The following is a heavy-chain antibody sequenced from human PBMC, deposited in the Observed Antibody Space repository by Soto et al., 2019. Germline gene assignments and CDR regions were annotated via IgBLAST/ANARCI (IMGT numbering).Heavy chain of an antibody. CDR1: GYTFSTYE. J-gene: IGHJ6*03. Sequence: QVQLVQSGAEVKKPGASVKVSCEASGYTFSTYEMHWVRQAPGQRPEWMGWINGGNGKSKYSETLQGRVTFTRDTSAGTAYMELTRLRSEDTAVYYCARGGGATFTHYYYYMDVWGTGTTVTVSS. CDR2: INGGNGKS. D-gene: IGHD1-26*01. CDR3: ARGGGATFTHYYYYMDV. V-gene: IGHV1-3*01.